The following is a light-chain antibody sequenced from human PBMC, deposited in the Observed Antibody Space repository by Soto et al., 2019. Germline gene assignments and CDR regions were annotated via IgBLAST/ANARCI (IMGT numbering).Light chain of an antibody. Sequence: QMTQSPSSLSASVGDSVTITFRTSQGIRSALGWYQQKPGKVPKLLIYAASTLQSGVPSRFSGSGSGRDFTLTISSLQPEDFATYYCLLDYAYLWAYGQGTKVDI. CDR1: QGIRSA. CDR2: AAS. CDR3: LLDYAYLWA. J-gene: IGKJ1*01. V-gene: IGKV1-6*01.